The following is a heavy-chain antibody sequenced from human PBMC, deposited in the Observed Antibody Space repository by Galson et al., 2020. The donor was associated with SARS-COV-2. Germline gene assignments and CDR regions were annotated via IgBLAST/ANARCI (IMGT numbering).Heavy chain of an antibody. CDR2: IYQTGST. V-gene: IGHV4-4*02. CDR1: GGTISSTKW. Sequence: ASETLSLTCAVFGGTISSTKWWSWVRQAPGKGLEWIGEIYQTGSTNYNPSLKSRVSISLDKSENEFSLKIRSMTAADTAVYYCATGGWYGSSEYFRYWGQGTVVIVSS. CDR3: ATGGWYGSSEYFRY. J-gene: IGHJ1*01. D-gene: IGHD6-19*01.